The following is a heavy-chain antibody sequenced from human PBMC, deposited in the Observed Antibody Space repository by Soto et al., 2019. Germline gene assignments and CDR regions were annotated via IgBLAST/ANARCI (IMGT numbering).Heavy chain of an antibody. V-gene: IGHV3-30-3*01. CDR3: ASCPFSADNWFDP. J-gene: IGHJ5*02. CDR2: ISYDGSNK. CDR1: GFTFSSYA. Sequence: QVQLVESGGGVVQPGRSLRLSCAASGFTFSSYAMHWVRQAPGKGLEWVAVISYDGSNKYYADSVKGRFTISRDNSKNTLYLQMNSLRAEDTAVYYCASCPFSADNWFDPWGQGTLFTVSS.